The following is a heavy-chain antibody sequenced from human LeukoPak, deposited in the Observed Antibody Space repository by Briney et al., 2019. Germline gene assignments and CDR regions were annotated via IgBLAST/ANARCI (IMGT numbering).Heavy chain of an antibody. CDR3: AREGSSVVWYYYYYYMDV. CDR2: IKQDGSEK. CDR1: GFTFSSYW. V-gene: IGHV3-7*01. J-gene: IGHJ6*03. Sequence: PGGSLRLSCAASGFTFSSYWMRWVRQAPGKGLEWVANIKQDGSEKYYVDSVKGRFTISRGNAKNSLYLQMNSLRAEDTAVYYCAREGSSVVWYYYYYYMDVWGKGTTVTVSS. D-gene: IGHD6-6*01.